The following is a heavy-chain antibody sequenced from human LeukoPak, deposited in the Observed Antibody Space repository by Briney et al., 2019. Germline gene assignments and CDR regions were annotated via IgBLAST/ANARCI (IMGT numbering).Heavy chain of an antibody. CDR1: GFTFSSYG. V-gene: IGHV3-30*18. CDR2: ISYDGSNK. J-gene: IGHJ4*02. D-gene: IGHD6-13*01. CDR3: AKGKSSSWTYYFDY. Sequence: GRPLRLSCAASGFTFSSYGMHWVRQAPGKGLEWVAVISYDGSNKYYADSVKGRFTISRDNSKNTLYLQMNSLRGEDTAVYYCAKGKSSSWTYYFDYWGQGTLVTVSS.